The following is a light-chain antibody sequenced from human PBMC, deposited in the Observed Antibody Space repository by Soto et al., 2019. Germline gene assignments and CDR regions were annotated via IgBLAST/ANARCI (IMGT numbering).Light chain of an antibody. V-gene: IGKV3-15*01. CDR1: KSVSNN. CDR3: EQYNNWPPLT. Sequence: EIVMTQSPATLSVSPGERAILSCRASKSVSNNLAWYQQKPGQAPMLLIYGASTMATGIPARFSGSGSWTDFTLSIRSLQSEDSAIYYCEQYNNWPPLTFGGGTKVEIK. J-gene: IGKJ4*01. CDR2: GAS.